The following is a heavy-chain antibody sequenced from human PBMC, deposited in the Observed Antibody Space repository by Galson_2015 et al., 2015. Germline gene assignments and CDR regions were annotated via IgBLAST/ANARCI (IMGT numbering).Heavy chain of an antibody. V-gene: IGHV3-7*01. Sequence: SLRLSCAASGFTFSSYWMSWVRQAPGKGLEWVANIKQDGSEKYYVDSVKGRFTISRDNAKNSLYLQMNSLRAEDTAVYYCARDKFYCSGGSCSKRSGDYYYYMDVWGKGTTVTVSS. CDR3: ARDKFYCSGGSCSKRSGDYYYYMDV. CDR1: GFTFSSYW. J-gene: IGHJ6*03. D-gene: IGHD2-15*01. CDR2: IKQDGSEK.